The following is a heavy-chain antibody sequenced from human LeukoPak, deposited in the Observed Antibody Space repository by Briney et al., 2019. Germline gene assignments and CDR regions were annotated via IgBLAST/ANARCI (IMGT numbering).Heavy chain of an antibody. CDR1: GYTFTGYY. CDR3: AVVPPFYYYYYGIDV. J-gene: IGHJ6*02. V-gene: IGHV1-2*02. Sequence: ASVKVSCKASGYTFTGYYMHWVRQAPGQGLEWMGWINPNSGGTNYAQKFQSRVTMTGDTSISPAYMELSRLRSDDTAVYYCAVVPPFYYYYYGIDVWGQGTMVTVSS. CDR2: INPNSGGT. D-gene: IGHD2-2*01.